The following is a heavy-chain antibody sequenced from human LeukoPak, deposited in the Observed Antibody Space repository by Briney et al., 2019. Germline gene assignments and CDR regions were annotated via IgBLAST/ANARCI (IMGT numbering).Heavy chain of an antibody. CDR1: GGSNSSGSYY. D-gene: IGHD3-3*01. J-gene: IGHJ4*02. CDR2: IYTSGST. Sequence: SETLSLTCTVSGGSNSSGSYYWSWIRQPAGKGLEWIGRIYTSGSTNYNPSLKSRVTISVDTSKNQFSLKLSSVAAADTAVYYCARAEGYDFWSGYLRFGSFDYWGQGTLVTVSS. V-gene: IGHV4-61*02. CDR3: ARAEGYDFWSGYLRFGSFDY.